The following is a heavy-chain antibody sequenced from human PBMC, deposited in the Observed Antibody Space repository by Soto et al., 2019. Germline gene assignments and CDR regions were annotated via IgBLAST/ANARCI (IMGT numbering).Heavy chain of an antibody. V-gene: IGHV4-4*07. CDR1: GGSISSYY. CDR3: ARDSPGGRCSSTSCYSFDP. Sequence: QVQLQESGPGLVKPSETLSLTCTVSGGSISSYYWSWIRQPAGKGLEWIGRIYTSGSTNYNPSLKSRVTMSVDTSKNQFSLKLSSVTAADTAVYYCARDSPGGRCSSTSCYSFDPWGQGTLVTVSS. J-gene: IGHJ5*02. CDR2: IYTSGST. D-gene: IGHD2-2*01.